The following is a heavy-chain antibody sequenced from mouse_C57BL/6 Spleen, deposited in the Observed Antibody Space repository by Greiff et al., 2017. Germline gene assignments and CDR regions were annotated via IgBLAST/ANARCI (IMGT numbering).Heavy chain of an antibody. Sequence: VQLQQPGTELVKPGASVKLSCKASGYTFTSYWMHWVKQRPGQGLEWIGNINPSNGGTNYNENFQSKATLTVDKSSSTAYMQLSRLTSEDSAVYYWARGGYYGNYHGYWGQGTTRTVSS. J-gene: IGHJ2*01. D-gene: IGHD2-1*01. CDR1: GYTFTSYW. V-gene: IGHV1-53*01. CDR3: ARGGYYGNYHGY. CDR2: INPSNGGT.